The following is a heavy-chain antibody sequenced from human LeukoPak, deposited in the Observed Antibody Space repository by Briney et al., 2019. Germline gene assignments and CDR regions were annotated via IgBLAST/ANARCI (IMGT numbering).Heavy chain of an antibody. CDR3: ARGSSYGSGSYTDY. V-gene: IGHV4-34*01. D-gene: IGHD3-10*01. CDR1: GGSFSGYY. CDR2: INHSGST. Sequence: SETLSLTCAVYGGSFSGYYWSWIRQPPGKGLEWIGEINHSGSTNYNPSLKSRVTISVDTSKNQFSLKLSSVTAADTAVYYCARGSSYGSGSYTDYWGQGTLVTVSS. J-gene: IGHJ4*02.